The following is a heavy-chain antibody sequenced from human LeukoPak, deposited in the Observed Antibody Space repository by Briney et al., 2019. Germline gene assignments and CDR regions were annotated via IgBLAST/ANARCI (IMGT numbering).Heavy chain of an antibody. V-gene: IGHV3-30*18. Sequence: GRSLRLSCVVSGFTSSSYGMHWVRQAPGKGLEWVASISFDGSEIYYVDSVEGRFTISRDNLKNTLYLQVNSLRAEDTAVYYCAKDREGRGYNYGSYFDYWGQGTLVTVSS. CDR1: GFTSSSYG. CDR2: ISFDGSEI. CDR3: AKDREGRGYNYGSYFDY. J-gene: IGHJ4*02. D-gene: IGHD5-18*01.